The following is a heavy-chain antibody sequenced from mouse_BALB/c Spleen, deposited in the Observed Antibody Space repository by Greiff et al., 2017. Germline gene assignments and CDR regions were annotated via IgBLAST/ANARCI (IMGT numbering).Heavy chain of an antibody. CDR2: ISSGGST. CDR1: GFTFSSYA. Sequence: EVKLVESGGGLVKPGGSLKLSCAASGFTFSSYAMSWVRQTPEKRLEWVASISSGGSTYYPDSVKGRFTISRDNARNILYLQMSSLRSEDTAMYYCARGGGYYDYDVWFAYWGQGTLVTVSA. CDR3: ARGGGYYDYDVWFAY. J-gene: IGHJ3*01. D-gene: IGHD2-4*01. V-gene: IGHV5-6-5*01.